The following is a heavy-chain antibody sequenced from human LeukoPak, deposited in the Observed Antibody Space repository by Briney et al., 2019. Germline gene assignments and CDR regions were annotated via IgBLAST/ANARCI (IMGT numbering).Heavy chain of an antibody. CDR1: GYTFTSYY. D-gene: IGHD4-17*01. CDR3: ARGPPTVTTAPGLYYYYMDV. J-gene: IGHJ6*03. V-gene: IGHV1-46*01. Sequence: ASVKVSCKASGYTFTSYYMHWVRQAPGQGLEWMGIINPSGGSTSYAQKFQGRVTMTRDMSTSTVYMELSSLRSEDTAVYYCARGPPTVTTAPGLYYYYMDVWGKGTTVTVS. CDR2: INPSGGST.